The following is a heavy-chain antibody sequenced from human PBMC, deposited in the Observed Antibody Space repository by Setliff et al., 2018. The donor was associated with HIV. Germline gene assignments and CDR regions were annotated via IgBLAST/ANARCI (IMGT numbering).Heavy chain of an antibody. D-gene: IGHD3-22*01. J-gene: IGHJ3*02. CDR1: GYSISTAYY. V-gene: IGHV4-38-2*01. CDR3: ARQGAGYYYDSSDYYTGSGFDM. CDR2: FHHSGSA. Sequence: SETLSPTCAVSGYSISTAYYWAWIRQSPGKGLEWIGGFHHSGSAHYNPSLKSRVTISGQTSKNQFSLTLTSVTAADTAIYYCARQGAGYYYDSSDYYTGSGFDMWGQGTMVTVSS.